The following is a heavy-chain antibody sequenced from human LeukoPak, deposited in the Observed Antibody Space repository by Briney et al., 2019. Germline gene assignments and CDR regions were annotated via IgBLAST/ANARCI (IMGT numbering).Heavy chain of an antibody. CDR1: GYIFNHCS. J-gene: IGHJ4*02. V-gene: IGHV1-18*04. D-gene: IGHD2-21*01. Sequence: ASVKVSCKTSGYIFNHCSISWVRQAPGQGLEWMGWINTYNGITKYAQKFQGRVAMTTDTSTRTVYMDLRGLGPDDTAVYFCATDGGWAYHDHPIGNWGQGTQVTVSS. CDR2: INTYNGIT. CDR3: ATDGGWAYHDHPIGN.